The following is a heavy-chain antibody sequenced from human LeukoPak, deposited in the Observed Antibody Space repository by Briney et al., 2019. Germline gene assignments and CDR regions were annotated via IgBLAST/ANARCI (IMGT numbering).Heavy chain of an antibody. D-gene: IGHD3-10*01. Sequence: GGSLRLSCAASGFTFSDYYMSWIRQAPGKGLEWVSYISTTSRTTYYADSVKGRFTISRDNAKRSLYLQMNSLRADDTAVYYCARRTGSHLPHWFDPWGQGTLVTVSS. CDR2: ISTTSRTT. CDR1: GFTFSDYY. CDR3: ARRTGSHLPHWFDP. J-gene: IGHJ5*02. V-gene: IGHV3-11*04.